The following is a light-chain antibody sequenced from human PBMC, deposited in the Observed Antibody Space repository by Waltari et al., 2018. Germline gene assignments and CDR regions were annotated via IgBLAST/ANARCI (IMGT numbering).Light chain of an antibody. CDR1: QNIRTF. Sequence: DIQMTQSPSSLSVSVGDRVTITCRAGQNIRTFLNWYQQKPGKVPKLLIHGATVLNSWVPSRFSGSGSGTDFTLTISSLQPEDFGTYYCQQSSGIPYTFGQGTKLEIK. CDR2: GAT. V-gene: IGKV1-39*01. CDR3: QQSSGIPYT. J-gene: IGKJ2*01.